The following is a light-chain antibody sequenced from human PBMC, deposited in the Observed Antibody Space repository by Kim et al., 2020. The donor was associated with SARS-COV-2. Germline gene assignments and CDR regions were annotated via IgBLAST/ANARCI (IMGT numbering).Light chain of an antibody. CDR1: QSTY. CDR3: QQRSNWLWT. Sequence: LAVSQGDRATHHCRASQSTYLAWYQQKPGQAPRLLIYDASDRATGIPARFSGSGSGTDFTLTISSLEPEDFAIYYCQQRSNWLWTFGQGTKVDIK. J-gene: IGKJ1*01. V-gene: IGKV3-11*01. CDR2: DAS.